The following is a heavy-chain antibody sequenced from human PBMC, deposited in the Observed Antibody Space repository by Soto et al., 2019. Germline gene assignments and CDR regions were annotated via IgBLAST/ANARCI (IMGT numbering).Heavy chain of an antibody. CDR3: ARETKSSSWFTGDNDY. V-gene: IGHV3-48*01. CDR1: GFTFSSYS. J-gene: IGHJ4*02. D-gene: IGHD6-13*01. CDR2: ISSSSNTI. Sequence: PGGSLRLSCASSGFTFSSYSMNWVRQATGKGLEWVSYISSSSNTIYYADSVKGRFTISRDSAKNSLYLQMNSLRAEDTAVYYCARETKSSSWFTGDNDYWGQGTQVTVSS.